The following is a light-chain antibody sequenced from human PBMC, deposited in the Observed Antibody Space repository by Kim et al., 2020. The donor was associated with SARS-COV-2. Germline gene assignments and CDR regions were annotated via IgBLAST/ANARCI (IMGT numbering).Light chain of an antibody. CDR1: QSVSSY. CDR2: DAS. Sequence: EIVLTQSPATLSLSPGERATPSCRASQSVSSYLAWYQQKPGQAPRLLIYDASNRATGIPARFSGSGSGTDFTLTISSLEPEDFAVYYCQQRINWPPITFGQETRLEIK. J-gene: IGKJ5*01. V-gene: IGKV3-11*01. CDR3: QQRINWPPIT.